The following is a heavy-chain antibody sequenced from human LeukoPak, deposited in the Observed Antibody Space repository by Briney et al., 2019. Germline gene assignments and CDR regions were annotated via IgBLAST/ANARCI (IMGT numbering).Heavy chain of an antibody. CDR1: GFTFSSYA. V-gene: IGHV3-30-3*01. Sequence: GGSLRLSCAASGFTFSSYAMHWVRQAPGKGLEWVAVISYDGSNKYYADSVKGRFTISTDNSKNTVYLQMNSLRAEDTALYFCATYIQRPPGMDVWGQGTTVTVSS. CDR3: ATYIQRPPGMDV. J-gene: IGHJ6*02. D-gene: IGHD2-15*01. CDR2: ISYDGSNK.